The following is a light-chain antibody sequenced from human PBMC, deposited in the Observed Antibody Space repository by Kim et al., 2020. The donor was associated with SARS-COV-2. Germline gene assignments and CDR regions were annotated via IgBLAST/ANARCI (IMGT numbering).Light chain of an antibody. CDR3: YSYTIGSACV. V-gene: IGLV2-14*03. J-gene: IGLJ1*01. CDR1: TGDVGGYIY. Sequence: GQSITSSCTGTTGDVGGYIYVSWYLQHPGKAPKLLIYDDSKRPSGGSNRFSGPKSGNTASLTISGLQAEDEADYYCYSYTIGSACVFGTGTKVTVL. CDR2: DDS.